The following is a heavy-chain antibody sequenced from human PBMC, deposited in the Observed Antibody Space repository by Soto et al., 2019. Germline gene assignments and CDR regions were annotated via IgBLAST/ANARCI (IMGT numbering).Heavy chain of an antibody. Sequence: GASVKVSCKVSGYTLTELSMHWVRQAPGKGLEWMGGFDPEDGETIYAQKFQGRVTMTEDTSTDTAYMELSSLRSEDTAVYYCATDPWNYYGMDVWGQGTKVTVSS. J-gene: IGHJ6*02. CDR1: GYTLTELS. V-gene: IGHV1-24*01. CDR3: ATDPWNYYGMDV. CDR2: FDPEDGET. D-gene: IGHD1-1*01.